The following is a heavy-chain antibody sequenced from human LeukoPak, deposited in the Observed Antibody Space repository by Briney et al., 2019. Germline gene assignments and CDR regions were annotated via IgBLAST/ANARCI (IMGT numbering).Heavy chain of an antibody. CDR1: RFTFSNYW. CDR3: ARIRCFDWVFDY. CDR2: IKQDGSEK. Sequence: PGGSLRLSCAASRFTFSNYWMSWVHQAPGKGLEWVANIKQDGSEKYYVDSVKGRFTISRDNAKNSLSLQMNSLRAEDTAVYYCARIRCFDWVFDYWGQGTLVTVSS. J-gene: IGHJ4*02. D-gene: IGHD3-9*01. V-gene: IGHV3-7*01.